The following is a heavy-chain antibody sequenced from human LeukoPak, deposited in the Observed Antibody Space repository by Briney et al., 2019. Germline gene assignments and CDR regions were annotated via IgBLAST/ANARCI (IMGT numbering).Heavy chain of an antibody. Sequence: GGSLRLSCAASGFTFSSYEMNWVRQAPGKGLEWVSYISSSGSTIYYADSVKGRFTISRDNAKNSLYLRMNSLRAEDTAVYYCARSMGLLWFGELFRGGAFDIWGQGTMVTVSS. CDR3: ARSMGLLWFGELFRGGAFDI. D-gene: IGHD3-10*01. V-gene: IGHV3-48*03. J-gene: IGHJ3*02. CDR1: GFTFSSYE. CDR2: ISSSGSTI.